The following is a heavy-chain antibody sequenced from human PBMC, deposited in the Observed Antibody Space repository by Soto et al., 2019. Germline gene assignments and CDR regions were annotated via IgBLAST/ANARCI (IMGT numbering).Heavy chain of an antibody. CDR2: ISGSGGST. D-gene: IGHD3-3*01. CDR3: ANSEQVLYYFWSGYRCGMHV. CDR1: GFSFSSYA. J-gene: IGHJ6*02. V-gene: IGHV3-23*01. Sequence: PGGSLRLSCAASGFSFSSYAMSWVRQASGKGLEWVSAISGSGGSTYYAVSVKGRFTISRDNSKNTLYLQMNSLRAEDTAVYYCANSEQVLYYFWSGYRCGMHVRGQRRT.